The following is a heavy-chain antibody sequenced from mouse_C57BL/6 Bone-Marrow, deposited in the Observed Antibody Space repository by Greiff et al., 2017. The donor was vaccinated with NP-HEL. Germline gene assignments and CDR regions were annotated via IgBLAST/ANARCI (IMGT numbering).Heavy chain of an antibody. V-gene: IGHV1-26*01. CDR1: GYTFTDYY. CDR2: INPNNGGT. J-gene: IGHJ3*01. CDR3: ANIYVGYYGWFAY. D-gene: IGHD2-3*01. Sequence: EVQLQQSGPELVKPGASVKISCKASGYTFTDYYMNWVKQSHGKSLEWIGDINPNNGGTSYNQKFKGKATLTVDKSSSTAYMELRSLTSEDYAVYYCANIYVGYYGWFAYWGQGTLVTVSA.